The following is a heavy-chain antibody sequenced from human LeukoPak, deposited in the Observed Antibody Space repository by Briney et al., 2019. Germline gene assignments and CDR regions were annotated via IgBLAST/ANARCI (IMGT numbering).Heavy chain of an antibody. D-gene: IGHD4-17*01. CDR3: AKDHGPPYGEIDY. Sequence: GGSLRLSCVVSGFTFDDFGMAWVRQVPGKGLEWVAFIRYDGSNKYYADSVKGRFTISRDNSKNTLYLQMNSLRAEDTAVYYCAKDHGPPYGEIDYWGQGTLVTVSS. CDR1: GFTFDDFG. J-gene: IGHJ4*02. V-gene: IGHV3-30*02. CDR2: IRYDGSNK.